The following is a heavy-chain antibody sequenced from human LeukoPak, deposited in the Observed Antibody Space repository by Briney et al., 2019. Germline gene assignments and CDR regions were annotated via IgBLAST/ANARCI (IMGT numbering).Heavy chain of an antibody. CDR3: ARDKGGYFDY. CDR1: VGSISSYY. J-gene: IGHJ4*02. Sequence: SETLSLTCTVSVGSISSYYWSWIRQPPGKGLECIGYIYYSGSTNYNPSLKSRVTISVDTSKNQFSLKLSSVTAADTAVYYCARDKGGYFDYWGQGTLVTVSS. CDR2: IYYSGST. V-gene: IGHV4-59*01.